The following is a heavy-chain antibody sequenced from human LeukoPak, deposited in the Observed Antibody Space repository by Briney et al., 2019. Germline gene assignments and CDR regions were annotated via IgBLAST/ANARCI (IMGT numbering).Heavy chain of an antibody. CDR1: GFTFSSYG. CDR2: IWYDGSNK. Sequence: GGPLRLSCAASGFTFSSYGIHWVRQAPGKGLEWVAVIWYDGSNKYYADSVKGRFTISRDNSKNTLSLQMNSLRAEDTAVYYCARDWCSGGRCFSSFDFWGQGTLVTVSS. CDR3: ARDWCSGGRCFSSFDF. V-gene: IGHV3-33*01. J-gene: IGHJ4*02. D-gene: IGHD2-15*01.